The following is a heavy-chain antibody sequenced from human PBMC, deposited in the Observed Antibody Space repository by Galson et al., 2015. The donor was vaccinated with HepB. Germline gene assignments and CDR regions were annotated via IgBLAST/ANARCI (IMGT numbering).Heavy chain of an antibody. J-gene: IGHJ6*03. CDR1: GYTFTSYY. V-gene: IGHV1-46*01. D-gene: IGHD2-2*02. CDR2: INPSGGST. CDR3: ARDGVVVPAAISSIRGYYYYMDV. Sequence: SVKVSCKASGYTFTSYYMHWVRQAPGQGLEWMGIINPSGGSTSYAQKFQGRVTMTRDTSTSTVYMELSSLRSEDTAVYYCARDGVVVPAAISSIRGYYYYMDVWGKGTTVTVSS.